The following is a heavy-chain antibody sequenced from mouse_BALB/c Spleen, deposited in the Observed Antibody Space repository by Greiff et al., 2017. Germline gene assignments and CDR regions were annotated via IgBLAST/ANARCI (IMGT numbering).Heavy chain of an antibody. CDR3: ARYYAPNWYFDV. CDR2: ISYSGST. Sequence: EVKLVESGPGLVKPSQSLSLTCTVTGYSITSDYAWNWIRQFPGNKLEWMGYISYSGSTSYNPSLKSRISITRDTSKNQFFLQLNSVTTEDTATYYCARYYAPNWYFDVWGAGTTVTVSS. CDR1: GYSITSDYA. V-gene: IGHV3-2*02. D-gene: IGHD1-1*01. J-gene: IGHJ1*01.